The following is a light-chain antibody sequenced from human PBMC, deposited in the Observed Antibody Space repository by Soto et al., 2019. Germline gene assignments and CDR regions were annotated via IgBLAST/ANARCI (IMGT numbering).Light chain of an antibody. J-gene: IGKJ1*01. CDR3: QQYNSYPWT. CDR1: QSISNW. V-gene: IGKV1-5*01. Sequence: IRMTQSPSSLSASTGDRVTFTFRASQSISNWVAWYQQKPGKAPKLLIYDASSLESGVPSRFSGSGSGTEFTLTISSLQPDDFATYYCQQYNSYPWTFGQGTKVDIK. CDR2: DAS.